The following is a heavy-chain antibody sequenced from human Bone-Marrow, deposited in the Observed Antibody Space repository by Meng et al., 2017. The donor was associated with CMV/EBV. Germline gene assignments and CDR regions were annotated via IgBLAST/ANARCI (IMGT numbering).Heavy chain of an antibody. Sequence: GESLKISCAASGFTVSSNHMSWVRQAPGKGLEWVSLIYNGDSTFYADSVKGRFTISRDNSKNTVHLQMNNLRVEDTATYYCAKDRRVGNNYGYFDYWGQGTLVTVSS. CDR2: IYNGDST. CDR1: GFTVSSNH. V-gene: IGHV3-53*01. D-gene: IGHD5-18*01. J-gene: IGHJ4*02. CDR3: AKDRRVGNNYGYFDY.